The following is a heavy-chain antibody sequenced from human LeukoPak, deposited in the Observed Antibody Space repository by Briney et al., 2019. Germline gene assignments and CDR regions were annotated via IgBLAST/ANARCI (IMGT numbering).Heavy chain of an antibody. CDR1: GFTFSNYA. CDR3: ARDSYGMDV. Sequence: GGSLRLSCAAPGFTFSNYAMHWVRQAPGQGLEWVAVIWYDGSNKYYADSVKGRFTISRDNSKNTLYLQMNSLRAEDTAVYYCARDSYGMDVWGQGTTVTVSS. CDR2: IWYDGSNK. V-gene: IGHV3-33*01. J-gene: IGHJ6*02.